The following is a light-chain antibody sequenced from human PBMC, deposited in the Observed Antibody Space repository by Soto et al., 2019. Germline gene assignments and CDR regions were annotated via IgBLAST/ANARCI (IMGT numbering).Light chain of an antibody. Sequence: QAVVTQEPSFSVSPGGTVTLTCGLSSGSVSTSYYPSWYQQTPGQAPRTLIYNTNTRSSGVPDRFSGSILGNKAALTITGAQADDECDYYCALYVGSGISLFGGGTKLTVL. V-gene: IGLV8-61*01. CDR3: ALYVGSGISL. CDR2: NTN. J-gene: IGLJ2*01. CDR1: SGSVSTSYY.